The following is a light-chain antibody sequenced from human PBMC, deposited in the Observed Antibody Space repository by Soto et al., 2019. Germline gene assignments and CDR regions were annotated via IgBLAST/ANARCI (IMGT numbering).Light chain of an antibody. CDR3: TSWTTSTTMI. Sequence: QSVLTQPASVSGSPGQSITISCTGTSSDIGAYNFVSWYQQHPGKAPKLMLYDVNIRPSGVSNRFSGSKSGNTASLTISGLQAEDEGDYYCTSWTTSTTMIFGGGTKLTVL. J-gene: IGLJ2*01. CDR2: DVN. V-gene: IGLV2-14*03. CDR1: SSDIGAYNF.